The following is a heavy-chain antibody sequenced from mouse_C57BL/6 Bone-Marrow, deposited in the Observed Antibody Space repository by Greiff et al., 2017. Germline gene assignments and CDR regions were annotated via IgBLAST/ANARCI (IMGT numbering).Heavy chain of an antibody. V-gene: IGHV14-2*01. CDR2: IDPEDGET. CDR1: GFNIKDYY. CDR3: ARGYGSSEYYAMDY. D-gene: IGHD1-1*01. J-gene: IGHJ4*01. Sequence: VHVKQSGAELVKPGASVKLSCTASGFNIKDYYMHWVKQRTEQGLEWIGRIDPEDGETKYAPKFQGKATITADTSSNTAYLQLSSLTSEDTAVYYCARGYGSSEYYAMDYWGQGTSVTVSS.